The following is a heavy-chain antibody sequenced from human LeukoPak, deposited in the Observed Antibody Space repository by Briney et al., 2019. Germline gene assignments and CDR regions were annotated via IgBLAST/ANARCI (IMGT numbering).Heavy chain of an antibody. CDR3: ARLGDAYSSNWYADY. CDR2: ISAYNGNT. Sequence: ASVKVSCKASGYTFTSYGISWVRQAPGQGLEWMGWISAYNGNTNYAQKLQGRVTMTTDTSTSTAYMELRSLRSDDTAVYYCARLGDAYSSNWYADYWGQGTLVTVSS. CDR1: GYTFTSYG. J-gene: IGHJ4*02. V-gene: IGHV1-18*01. D-gene: IGHD6-13*01.